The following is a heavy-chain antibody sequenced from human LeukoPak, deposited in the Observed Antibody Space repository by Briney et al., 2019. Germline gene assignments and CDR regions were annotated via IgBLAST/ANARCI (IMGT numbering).Heavy chain of an antibody. D-gene: IGHD3-16*01. J-gene: IGHJ4*02. V-gene: IGHV3-15*01. CDR2: IKTKTDGDRT. CDR3: VGGPARICY. Sequence: PGGSLRLSCVVSGFTFSNAWMSWLRQAPGKGLEWVGRIKTKTDGDRTDYAAPVEGRFTISRDDSKNTLSLQMNSLKTEDTAVYYCVGGPARICYWGQGTLVTVSS. CDR1: GFTFSNAW.